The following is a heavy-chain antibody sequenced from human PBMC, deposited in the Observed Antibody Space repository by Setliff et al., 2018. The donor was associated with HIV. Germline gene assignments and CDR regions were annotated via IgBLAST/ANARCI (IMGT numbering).Heavy chain of an antibody. Sequence: SETLSLTCTVSGGSINNYYWSWIRQPPGKGLEWIGYIYYSESTNYNPSLKSRVTISVDTSKSQFSLKLSSVTAADTAVYYCARLKGYSSGWYFDYWGQGTLVTVSS. D-gene: IGHD6-19*01. CDR1: GGSINNYY. J-gene: IGHJ4*02. V-gene: IGHV4-59*01. CDR2: IYYSEST. CDR3: ARLKGYSSGWYFDY.